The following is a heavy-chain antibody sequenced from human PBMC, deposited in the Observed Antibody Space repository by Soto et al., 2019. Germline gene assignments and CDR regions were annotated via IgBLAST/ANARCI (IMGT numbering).Heavy chain of an antibody. CDR2: INHSDSP. V-gene: IGHV4-34*01. CDR1: DGSFSGYY. CDR3: ARGLGVVAGGDIDI. J-gene: IGHJ3*02. D-gene: IGHD6-19*01. Sequence: QVQLQQWGAGLLKPSETLSLTCGVYDGSFSGYYWTWIRQPPGKGLEWIGEINHSDSPNYSPSLKSRVTISVDTSKNQFSLKLSSVTAADTAVYYCARGLGVVAGGDIDIWGQGTMVTVSS.